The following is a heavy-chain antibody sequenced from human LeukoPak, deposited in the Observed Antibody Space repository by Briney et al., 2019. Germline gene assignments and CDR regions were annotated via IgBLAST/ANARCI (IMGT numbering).Heavy chain of an antibody. V-gene: IGHV3-9*01. J-gene: IGHJ3*02. D-gene: IGHD5-18*01. Sequence: GGSLRLSCAASGFTFDDYAMHWVRQAPGKGLEWVSGISWNSGSIDYADSVKGRFTISRDNAKNSLYLQMNSLRAEDTAVYYCARDGYTGYTYGFDIWGQGTTVTVS. CDR1: GFTFDDYA. CDR3: ARDGYTGYTYGFDI. CDR2: ISWNSGSI.